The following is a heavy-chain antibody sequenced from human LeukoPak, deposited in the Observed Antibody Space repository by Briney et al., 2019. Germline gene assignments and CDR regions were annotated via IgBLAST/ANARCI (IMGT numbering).Heavy chain of an antibody. CDR2: ISSTSSAI. J-gene: IGHJ4*02. Sequence: PGGSLRLSCAASGFTFSSYSMNWVRQAPGKGLEWPSYISSTSSAIYYADSLKGRFTISRDNAKNSLYLQMDSLRAEDTAVYYCARVIGSYGDSAYWGQGTLVTVSS. D-gene: IGHD3-16*01. CDR3: ARVIGSYGDSAY. V-gene: IGHV3-48*04. CDR1: GFTFSSYS.